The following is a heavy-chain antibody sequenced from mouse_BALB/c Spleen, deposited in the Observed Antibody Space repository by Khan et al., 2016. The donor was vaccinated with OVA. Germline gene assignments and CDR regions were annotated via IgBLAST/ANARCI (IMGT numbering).Heavy chain of an antibody. D-gene: IGHD2-14*01. CDR2: INPSNGYT. J-gene: IGHJ3*01. CDR1: GYTFTSYT. Sequence: QVQLKQSGAELARPGASVKMSCKASGYTFTSYTIHWIKLRPGQGLEWIGYINPSNGYTNYNQKFRDKATLTADKSSTTAYMQLSSLTSDDSVVYNCVRDGAYHRNDGWFAYWGQGTLVTVSA. CDR3: VRDGAYHRNDGWFAY. V-gene: IGHV1-4*01.